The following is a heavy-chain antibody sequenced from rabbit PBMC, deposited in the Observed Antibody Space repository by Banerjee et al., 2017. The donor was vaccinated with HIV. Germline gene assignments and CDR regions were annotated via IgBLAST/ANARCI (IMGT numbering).Heavy chain of an antibody. V-gene: IGHV1S40*01. J-gene: IGHJ4*01. CDR2: IYAGSGGNT. CDR1: GFSFSSGYD. CDR3: ARYTNYVGYGLNL. Sequence: QQLVESGGGLVKPGASLTLTCKASGFSFSSGYDMCWVRQAPGKGLEWIGCIYAGSGGNTYYASWAKGQFTISKTSSTTVTLQMTSLTAADTTTYFCARYTNYVGYGLNLWGQGTLVTVS. D-gene: IGHD6-1*01.